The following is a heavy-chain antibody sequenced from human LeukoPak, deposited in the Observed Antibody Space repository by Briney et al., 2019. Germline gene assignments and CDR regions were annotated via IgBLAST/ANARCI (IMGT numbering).Heavy chain of an antibody. CDR3: ARVGGSYYYDSSGYYHEGDAFDI. J-gene: IGHJ3*02. V-gene: IGHV3-21*01. CDR2: ISSRSSYI. D-gene: IGHD3-22*01. Sequence: GGSLRLSCAASGFTFSSYSMNWVRQAPGKGLEWVSSISSRSSYIYYADSVKGRFTISRDNAKNSLYLQMNSLRAEDTAVYYCARVGGSYYYDSSGYYHEGDAFDIWGQGTMVTVSS. CDR1: GFTFSSYS.